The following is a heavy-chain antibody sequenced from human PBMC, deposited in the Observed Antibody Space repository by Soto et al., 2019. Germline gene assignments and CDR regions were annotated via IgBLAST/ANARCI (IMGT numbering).Heavy chain of an antibody. D-gene: IGHD6-19*01. Sequence: QVQLVQSGTEVKKPGASVKVSCKASGYTYSNYGISWVRQAPGQGLEWMGWISDFEAGANYGQRFRGRVTLTIDTSTSTAYMELRRLTSDDTAVYYCVQTTGWPGFDFWGQGTLVTVSS. CDR3: VQTTGWPGFDF. CDR2: ISDFEAGA. V-gene: IGHV1-18*01. J-gene: IGHJ4*02. CDR1: GYTYSNYG.